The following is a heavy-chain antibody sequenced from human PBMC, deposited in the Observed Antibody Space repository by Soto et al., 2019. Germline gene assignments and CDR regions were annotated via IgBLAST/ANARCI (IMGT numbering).Heavy chain of an antibody. CDR3: AKEGSGYYYGY. J-gene: IGHJ4*02. D-gene: IGHD3-22*01. Sequence: PWGSLRLSCAASGFTFINYAIIFFRQAPGKGLEWVSAISGSGGSTYYADSVKGRFTISRDISKNTLYLQMNSLRAEDTAVYYCAKEGSGYYYGYWGQGTLVTVSS. CDR1: GFTFINYA. CDR2: ISGSGGST. V-gene: IGHV3-23*01.